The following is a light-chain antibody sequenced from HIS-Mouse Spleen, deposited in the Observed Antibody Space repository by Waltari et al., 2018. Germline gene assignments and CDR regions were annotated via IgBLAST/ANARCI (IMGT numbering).Light chain of an antibody. Sequence: QSVLTQPPSASGTPGQRVTISCSGSSSNIGSNYLYWYQQLPGTAPNPLIYRNNQRPSGVPDRFSGSKSGTSASLAISGLRSEDEADYYCAAWDDSLSGVVFGGGTKLTVL. V-gene: IGLV1-47*01. CDR3: AAWDDSLSGVV. J-gene: IGLJ2*01. CDR2: RNN. CDR1: SSNIGSNY.